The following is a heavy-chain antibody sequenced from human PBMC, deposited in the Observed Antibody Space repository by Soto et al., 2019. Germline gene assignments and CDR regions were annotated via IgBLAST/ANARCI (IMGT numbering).Heavy chain of an antibody. J-gene: IGHJ4*02. CDR3: AKGSSADCYSDSDY. D-gene: IGHD2-21*02. CDR2: ISGSGVST. Sequence: PGGCLELGCAACGVSLRRWAVAGVRQATGKGLEWVSGISGSGVSTYYADSVKGRFTISRDNSKNTLYLQMNSLRAEDTALYYSAKGSSADCYSDSDYWGQGTLVTVSS. CDR1: GVSLRRWA. V-gene: IGHV3-23*01.